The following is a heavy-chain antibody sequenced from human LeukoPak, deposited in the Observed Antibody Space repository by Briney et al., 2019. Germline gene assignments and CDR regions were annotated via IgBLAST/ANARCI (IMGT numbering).Heavy chain of an antibody. Sequence: SETLSLTCTVSGGSISSYYWSWIRQPPGKGLEWIGYIYYSGSTNYNPSLKSRVTISVDTSKNQFSLKLSSVTAADTAVYYCARGDTSASFDYWGQGTLVTVSS. CDR1: GGSISSYY. CDR3: ARGDTSASFDY. CDR2: IYYSGST. V-gene: IGHV4-59*01. J-gene: IGHJ4*02. D-gene: IGHD5-18*01.